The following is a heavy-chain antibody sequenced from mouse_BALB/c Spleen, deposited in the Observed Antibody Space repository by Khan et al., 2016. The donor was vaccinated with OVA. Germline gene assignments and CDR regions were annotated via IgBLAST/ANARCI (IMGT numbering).Heavy chain of an antibody. CDR1: GYTFTKFG. V-gene: IGHV9-3-1*01. CDR3: AGPSYFSYTMAY. D-gene: IGHD2-10*01. Sequence: QIQLVQSGPELKKPGETVKISCKASGYTFTKFGMNWVKQAPGKGLEWMGWINTYTGEPTYADDFKGRFAFSMETSASTAYLQINNLKDEDTATYFCAGPSYFSYTMAYWGQGTSVTVSS. CDR2: INTYTGEP. J-gene: IGHJ4*01.